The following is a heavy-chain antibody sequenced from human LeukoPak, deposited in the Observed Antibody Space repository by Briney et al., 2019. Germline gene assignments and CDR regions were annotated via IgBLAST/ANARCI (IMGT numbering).Heavy chain of an antibody. CDR2: ISTSSSYI. V-gene: IGHV3-11*06. J-gene: IGHJ4*02. Sequence: PGGSLRLSCAASGFTFSDYYMSWIRQAPGKGLEWVSYISTSSSYIYYADSVKGRFTISRDNAKNSLYLQMNSLRAEDTAVYYCARDSGAVVAAFDYWGQGTLVTVSS. CDR1: GFTFSDYY. D-gene: IGHD2-15*01. CDR3: ARDSGAVVAAFDY.